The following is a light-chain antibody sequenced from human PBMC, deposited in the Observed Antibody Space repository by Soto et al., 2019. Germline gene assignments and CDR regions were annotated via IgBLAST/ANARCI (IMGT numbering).Light chain of an antibody. Sequence: DIQMTQSPSTLSASVGDRVTITCRASQSSNWLAWYQQKPGKAPKLLIYKASSLESGVPSRFSGSGSGTECTLTLSSLQPDDFATYYCQQYNNYSPRTFGQGTKVEIK. CDR1: QSSNW. CDR2: KAS. V-gene: IGKV1-5*03. CDR3: QQYNNYSPRT. J-gene: IGKJ1*01.